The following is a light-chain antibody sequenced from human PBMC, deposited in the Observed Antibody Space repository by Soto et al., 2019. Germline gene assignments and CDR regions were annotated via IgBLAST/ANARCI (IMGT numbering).Light chain of an antibody. Sequence: EIVMTQSPATLSVSLGDRATLSCGASQSVSSNLAWYQQKPGQAPRLLIYGASTRATGIPARFSGSGSGTEFTLTISSLQSEDFAVYSCQQYNNWPLTFGGGTKVDIK. V-gene: IGKV3-15*01. CDR2: GAS. CDR1: QSVSSN. J-gene: IGKJ4*01. CDR3: QQYNNWPLT.